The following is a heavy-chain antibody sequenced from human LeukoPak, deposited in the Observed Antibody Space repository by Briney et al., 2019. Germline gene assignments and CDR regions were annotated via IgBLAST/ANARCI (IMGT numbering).Heavy chain of an antibody. J-gene: IGHJ4*02. V-gene: IGHV3-23*01. CDR3: ASVLDY. CDR2: ISGSGGST. Sequence: GGTLRLSCAASGFTFSSYGMSWVRQAPGKGLEWVSAISGSGGSTYYADSVKGRFTISRDNSKNTLYLQMNSLTTEDTSIYYCASVLDYWGQGILVTVSS. D-gene: IGHD6-6*01. CDR1: GFTFSSYG.